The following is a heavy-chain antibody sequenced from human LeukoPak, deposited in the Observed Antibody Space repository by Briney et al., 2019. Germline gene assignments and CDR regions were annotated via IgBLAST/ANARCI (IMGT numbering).Heavy chain of an antibody. Sequence: ASVTVSCTASGYTFTNYAIHWVRQAPGQRPEWMGWINAGNGDTRYLQRFQGRVTIIRDTSASTVNMELSSLRYEDTAVFYCARGPIAAVAFFDYWGQGTLVSVSA. CDR2: INAGNGDT. D-gene: IGHD6-13*01. V-gene: IGHV1-3*01. CDR3: ARGPIAAVAFFDY. CDR1: GYTFTNYA. J-gene: IGHJ4*02.